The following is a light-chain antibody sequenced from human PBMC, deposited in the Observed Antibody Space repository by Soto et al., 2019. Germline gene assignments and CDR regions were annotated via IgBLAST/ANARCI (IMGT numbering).Light chain of an antibody. CDR3: QQYVSLPIT. J-gene: IGKJ5*01. Sequence: EIVMTQSPATLSVSPGERATVSCRASQSVRSNLAWYQQKPGQAPRLLIYGASTRATGIPARFSGSGSGTEFTLTISSLQSEDFAVYYCQQYVSLPITFGQGTRLEIK. CDR1: QSVRSN. V-gene: IGKV3-15*01. CDR2: GAS.